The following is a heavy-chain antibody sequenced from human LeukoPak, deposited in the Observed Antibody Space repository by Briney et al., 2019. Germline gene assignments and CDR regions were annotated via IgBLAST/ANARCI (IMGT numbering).Heavy chain of an antibody. V-gene: IGHV3-11*01. CDR1: GFTFSDYY. CDR3: AGDWRGYHLRGDAFDI. Sequence: PGGSLRLSCAASGFTFSDYYVSWIRQAPGKGLEWVSYISSSGSTIYYADSVKGRFTISRDNAKNSLYLQMNSLRAEDTAVYYCAGDWRGYHLRGDAFDIWGQGTMVTVSS. CDR2: ISSSGSTI. J-gene: IGHJ3*02. D-gene: IGHD3-3*01.